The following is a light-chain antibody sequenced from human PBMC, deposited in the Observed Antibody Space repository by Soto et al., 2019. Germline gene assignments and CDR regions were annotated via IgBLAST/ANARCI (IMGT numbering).Light chain of an antibody. Sequence: MMMTQYPATLSVSPGERVTLSCRTSHSVNSHVAWYQQKPGQAPRLLLYAATSRATGIPDRFSGSGYGTDLTITISRMETEDFAVYYCHQYGSSPRTFGGGTKVDIK. CDR2: AAT. V-gene: IGKV3-20*01. CDR1: HSVNSH. CDR3: HQYGSSPRT. J-gene: IGKJ4*01.